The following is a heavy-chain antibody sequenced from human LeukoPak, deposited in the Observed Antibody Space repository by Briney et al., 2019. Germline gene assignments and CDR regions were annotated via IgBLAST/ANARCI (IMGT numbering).Heavy chain of an antibody. CDR1: GFTFSSYW. V-gene: IGHV3-7*03. D-gene: IGHD6-19*01. CDR3: ARVDPVAGTDY. J-gene: IGHJ4*02. CDR2: INHNGNVN. Sequence: GGSLRLSCAASGFTFSSYWMNWARQAPGKGLEWVASINHNGNVNYYVDSVKGRFTISRDNAKNSLYLQMSNLRAEDTAVYYCARVDPVAGTDYWGQGTLVTVSS.